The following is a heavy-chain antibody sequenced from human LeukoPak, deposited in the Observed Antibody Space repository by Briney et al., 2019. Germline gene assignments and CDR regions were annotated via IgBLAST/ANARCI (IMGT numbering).Heavy chain of an antibody. CDR2: IDPKNGGT. D-gene: IGHD6-19*01. Sequence: ASVKVSCKASGYTFTIYYIHWVRQAPGQGLEWMGWIDPKNGGTNYAQSFQGRVTMTRDTSISTAYMELSRLRSDDTAVYYCARARVAVADHYFDYWGQGTLVTVSS. V-gene: IGHV1-2*02. CDR1: GYTFTIYY. CDR3: ARARVAVADHYFDY. J-gene: IGHJ4*02.